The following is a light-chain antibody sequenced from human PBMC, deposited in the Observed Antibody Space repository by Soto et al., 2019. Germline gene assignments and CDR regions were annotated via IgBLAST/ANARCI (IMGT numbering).Light chain of an antibody. V-gene: IGLV2-8*01. CDR3: SSYAVTNIFV. Sequence: QSVLTQPPSASGSPGQSVTISCTGTSSDVGGYNYVSWYQQHPGKAPKVIIYEVSKRPSGVPGRFSGSKSGSTASLTVSGLQAEDEADYYCSSYAVTNIFVFGNGTKVTVL. CDR1: SSDVGGYNY. J-gene: IGLJ1*01. CDR2: EVS.